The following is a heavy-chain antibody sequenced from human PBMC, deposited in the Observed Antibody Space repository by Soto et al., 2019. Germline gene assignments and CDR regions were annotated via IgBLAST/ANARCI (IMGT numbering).Heavy chain of an antibody. D-gene: IGHD3-9*01. CDR3: ARHRGYYDILTGYYTELNFDY. J-gene: IGHJ4*02. V-gene: IGHV4-39*01. Sequence: PSETLSLTCTVSGGSISSSSYYWGWIRQPPGKGLEWIGSIYYSGSTYHNPSLKSRVTISVDTSKNQFSLKLSSVTAADTAVYYCARHRGYYDILTGYYTELNFDYWGQGTQVTVSS. CDR1: GGSISSSSYY. CDR2: IYYSGST.